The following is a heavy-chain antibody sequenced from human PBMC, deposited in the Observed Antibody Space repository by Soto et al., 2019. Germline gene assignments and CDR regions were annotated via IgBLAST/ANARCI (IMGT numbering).Heavy chain of an antibody. CDR1: GYTFTNYP. Sequence: KVSSKASGYTFTNYPITWVRQAPGQGLEWMGWINTYNQNTIYAQKFQGRVTMTTDTSTSTSYLELGSLRSDDTAVYYCGRESSGSGWSFNFWGQGSLVTVSS. D-gene: IGHD6-19*01. CDR2: INTYNQNT. CDR3: GRESSGSGWSFNF. J-gene: IGHJ4*02. V-gene: IGHV1-18*04.